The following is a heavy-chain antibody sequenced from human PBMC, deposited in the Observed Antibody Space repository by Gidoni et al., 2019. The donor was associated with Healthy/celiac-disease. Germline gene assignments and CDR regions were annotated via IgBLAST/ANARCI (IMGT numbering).Heavy chain of an antibody. J-gene: IGHJ4*02. CDR2: MSGSGGST. V-gene: IGHV3-23*01. CDR1: GLTFSSYA. D-gene: IGHD3-22*01. CDR3: AKAPYYYDSSGYWVFDY. Sequence: EVQLLESGGGLVQPGGSLRLSCAASGLTFSSYAMSWVRQAPGKGLEWVSAMSGSGGSTYYADSVKGRFTISRDNSKNTLYLQMNSLRAEDTAVYYCAKAPYYYDSSGYWVFDYWGQGTLVTVSS.